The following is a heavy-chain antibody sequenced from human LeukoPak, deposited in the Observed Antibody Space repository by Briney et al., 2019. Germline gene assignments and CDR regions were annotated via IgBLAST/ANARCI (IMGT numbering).Heavy chain of an antibody. CDR1: VFTFSSYS. J-gene: IGHJ3*02. CDR2: ISSSSSYI. D-gene: IGHD4-17*01. V-gene: IGHV3-21*01. CDR3: ARDIGNGDYVDAFDI. Sequence: GGSLRLSCAASVFTFSSYSMNWVRQAPGQRLEWVSSISSSSSYIYYADSVKRRFTISRDNAKNSLYLQMNSLRAEDMAVYYCARDIGNGDYVDAFDIWGQGTMVSVSS.